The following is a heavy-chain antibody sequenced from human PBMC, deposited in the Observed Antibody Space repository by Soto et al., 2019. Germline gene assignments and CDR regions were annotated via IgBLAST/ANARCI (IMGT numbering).Heavy chain of an antibody. D-gene: IGHD3-10*01. CDR3: ARQGRYYGSGSNKRGFDY. CDR2: IYYSGST. Sequence: SETPSLTCTVSGGSISSSSYYWGWIRQPPGKGLEWIGSIYYSGSTYYNPSLKSRVTISVDTSKNQFSLKLSSVTAADTAVYYCARQGRYYGSGSNKRGFDYWGQGTLVTVSS. V-gene: IGHV4-39*01. J-gene: IGHJ4*02. CDR1: GGSISSSSYY.